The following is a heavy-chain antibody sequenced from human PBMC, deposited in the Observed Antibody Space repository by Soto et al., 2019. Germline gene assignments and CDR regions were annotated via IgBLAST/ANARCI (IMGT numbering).Heavy chain of an antibody. CDR3: AREGNYPEF. CDR2: ISSSGAYL. D-gene: IGHD1-7*01. J-gene: IGHJ4*02. CDR1: GFTLSIYT. Sequence: EVQLVESGGGLVKPGGSLRLSCATSGFTLSIYTMNWVRQAPGKGLEWVSSISSSGAYLHYADSVEGRFTISRDDARSLVYLQMDNLRADDTAVYYCAREGNYPEFWGQGTLVTVSS. V-gene: IGHV3-21*06.